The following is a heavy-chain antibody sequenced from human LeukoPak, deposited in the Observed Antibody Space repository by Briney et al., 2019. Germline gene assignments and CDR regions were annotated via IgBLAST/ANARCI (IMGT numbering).Heavy chain of an antibody. D-gene: IGHD4-23*01. V-gene: IGHV1-69*04. CDR1: GGTFSSYA. CDR2: IIPIFGIA. CDR3: ARDKGSYGGNSGAFDI. Sequence: SVKVSCKASGGTFSSYAISWVRQAPGQGLEWMGRIIPIFGIANYAQKFQGRVTITADKSTSIAYMELSSLRSEDTAVYYCARDKGSYGGNSGAFDIWGQGTMVTVSS. J-gene: IGHJ3*02.